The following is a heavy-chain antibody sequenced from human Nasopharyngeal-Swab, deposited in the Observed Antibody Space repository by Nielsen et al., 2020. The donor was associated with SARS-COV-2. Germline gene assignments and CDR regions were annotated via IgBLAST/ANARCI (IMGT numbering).Heavy chain of an antibody. Sequence: WIRQPPGKGLVWVSRINSDGSSTSYADSLKGRFTISRDNSKNTLYLQMNSLRAEDTAVYYCTKGDSSSSSLDYWGQGTLVTVSS. J-gene: IGHJ4*02. CDR3: TKGDSSSSSLDY. V-gene: IGHV3-74*01. CDR2: INSDGSST. D-gene: IGHD6-13*01.